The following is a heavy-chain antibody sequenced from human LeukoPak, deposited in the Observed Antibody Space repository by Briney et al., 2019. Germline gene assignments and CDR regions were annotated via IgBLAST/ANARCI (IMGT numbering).Heavy chain of an antibody. CDR2: INQDEGEK. J-gene: IGHJ5*02. CDR3: MRGHYGDYA. Sequence: GGSLRLSCAASGFPFSNYWMSGVRQAPGKGREWVANINQDEGEKYYVAFVKGRFTISRDNAKNSLYLEMNSLRAEDTAMYYCMRGHYGDYAWGQGSLVTVSS. CDR1: GFPFSNYW. V-gene: IGHV3-7*01. D-gene: IGHD4-17*01.